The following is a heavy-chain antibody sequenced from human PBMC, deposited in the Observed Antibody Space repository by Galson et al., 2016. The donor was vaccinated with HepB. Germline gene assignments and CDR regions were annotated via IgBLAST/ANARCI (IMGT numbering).Heavy chain of an antibody. V-gene: IGHV1-69*13. J-gene: IGHJ4*02. CDR1: GGTFSKSA. CDR2: TIPILETT. Sequence: SVKVSCKASGGTFSKSAISWVRQAPGQGLEWLGGTIPILETTNYAEKFQGRVTITADESTNTAYMELSRLRSEDTAVYYCAGGREDSSTWLLNWGQGTLVTVSS. D-gene: IGHD6-13*01. CDR3: AGGREDSSTWLLN.